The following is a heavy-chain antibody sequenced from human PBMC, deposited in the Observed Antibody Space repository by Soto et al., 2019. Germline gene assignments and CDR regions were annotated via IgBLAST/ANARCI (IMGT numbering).Heavy chain of an antibody. J-gene: IGHJ6*02. CDR3: AREDSHYYYGMDV. CDR1: GFTFISYG. D-gene: IGHD3-22*01. V-gene: IGHV3-33*01. CDR2: IWYDGSNK. Sequence: GGSLRLSCAASGFTFISYGMHWVRPAPGKGLEWVAVIWYDGSNKYYADSVKGRFTISRDNSKNTLYLQMNSLRAEDTAVYYCAREDSHYYYGMDVWGQGTTVTVSS.